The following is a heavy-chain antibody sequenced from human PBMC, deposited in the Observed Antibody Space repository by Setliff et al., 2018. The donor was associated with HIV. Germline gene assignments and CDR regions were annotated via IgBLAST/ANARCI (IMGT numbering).Heavy chain of an antibody. D-gene: IGHD6-19*01. Sequence: SETLSLTCSVSGGSFSGYYWSWIRQPPGKGLEWIGYIYVYNSERTNYNPSLTSRVTISVDTSRNQFSPKLTSVTAADTAIYYCARAVNFDYWGQGTQVTVSS. CDR2: IYVYNSERT. CDR3: ARAVNFDY. J-gene: IGHJ4*02. V-gene: IGHV4-59*01. CDR1: GGSFSGYY.